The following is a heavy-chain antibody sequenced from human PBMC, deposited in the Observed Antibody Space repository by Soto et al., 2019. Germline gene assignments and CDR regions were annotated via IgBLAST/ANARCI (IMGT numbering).Heavy chain of an antibody. V-gene: IGHV1-69*13. Sequence: WASVKVSCKASGGTFSSYAISWVRQAPGQGLEWMGGIIPIFGTANYAQKFQGRVTITADESTSTAYMELSSLRSEDTAVYYCARGPNIVVVPAATPRGFDPWGQGTLVTVSS. CDR2: IIPIFGTA. CDR3: ARGPNIVVVPAATPRGFDP. CDR1: GGTFSSYA. D-gene: IGHD2-2*01. J-gene: IGHJ5*02.